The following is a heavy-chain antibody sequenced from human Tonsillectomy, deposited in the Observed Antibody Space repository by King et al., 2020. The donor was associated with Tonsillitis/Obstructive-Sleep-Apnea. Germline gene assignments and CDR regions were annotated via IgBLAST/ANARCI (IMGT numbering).Heavy chain of an antibody. J-gene: IGHJ6*03. Sequence: QLVQSGAEVKKPGSSGKVSCKASGGTFSSYAISWVRQAPGQGLEWVGGIIPYFGTANYAQKFQGRVTITADESTSTAYMELCHLRSEDTAVYYCAGGSSWNYYYYMDVWGKGTTVTVSS. CDR1: GGTFSSYA. V-gene: IGHV1-69*12. CDR2: IIPYFGTA. D-gene: IGHD6-13*01. CDR3: AGGSSWNYYYYMDV.